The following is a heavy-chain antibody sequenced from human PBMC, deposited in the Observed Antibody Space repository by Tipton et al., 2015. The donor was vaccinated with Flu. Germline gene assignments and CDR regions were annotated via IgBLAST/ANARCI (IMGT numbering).Heavy chain of an antibody. D-gene: IGHD3-22*01. CDR3: ARGCARGYFDSSGYYRYYYSYGMDV. Sequence: TLSLTCAVYGGSFSGYYWSWIRQPPGKGLERIGEINHSGSTNYNPSLKSRVTISVDTSKNQFSLKLSSVTAADTAVYYCARGCARGYFDSSGYYRYYYSYGMDVWGQGTTVPVSS. J-gene: IGHJ6*02. CDR2: INHSGST. CDR1: GGSFSGYY. V-gene: IGHV4-34*01.